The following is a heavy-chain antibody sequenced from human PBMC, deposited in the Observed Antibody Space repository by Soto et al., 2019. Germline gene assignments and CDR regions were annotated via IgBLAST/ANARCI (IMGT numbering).Heavy chain of an antibody. Sequence: QVQLQESGPGLVKPSETLSLTCTVSGGSISSYYWSWIRQPPGKGLEWIGYIYYSGSTNYNPSLKSRVTISVDTSKNQFSLKLSSVTAADTAVYYCARDVHDSSGWYWFDPWGQGTLVTVSS. CDR2: IYYSGST. J-gene: IGHJ5*02. V-gene: IGHV4-59*01. CDR3: ARDVHDSSGWYWFDP. D-gene: IGHD6-19*01. CDR1: GGSISSYY.